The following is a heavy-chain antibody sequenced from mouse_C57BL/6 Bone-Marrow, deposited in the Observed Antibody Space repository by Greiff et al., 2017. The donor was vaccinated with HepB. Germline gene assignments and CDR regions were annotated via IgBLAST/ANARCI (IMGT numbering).Heavy chain of an antibody. CDR3: ARDPSTVVAEGFAY. J-gene: IGHJ3*01. Sequence: VKLMESGAELARPGASVKLSCKASGYTFTSYGISWVKQRTGQGLEWIGEIYPRSGNTYYNEKFKGKATLTADKSSSTAYMELRSLTSEDSAVYFCARDPSTVVAEGFAYWGQGTLVTVSA. CDR1: GYTFTSYG. D-gene: IGHD1-1*01. V-gene: IGHV1-81*01. CDR2: IYPRSGNT.